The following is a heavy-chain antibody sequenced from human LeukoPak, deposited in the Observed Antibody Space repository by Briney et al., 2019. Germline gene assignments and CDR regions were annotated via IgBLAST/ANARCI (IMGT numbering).Heavy chain of an antibody. J-gene: IGHJ4*02. CDR2: ISAYGYT. D-gene: IGHD3-3*01. CDR1: GYTFSSYG. Sequence: ASVKVSCKTSGYTFSSYGITWVRQAPGQGLEWMGWISAYGYTKLARNLQARVTVTIDTSTTTAYMELRSPSSDDTAVYFCARETASGYLGFDFWGQGTLVTVSS. V-gene: IGHV1-18*01. CDR3: ARETASGYLGFDF.